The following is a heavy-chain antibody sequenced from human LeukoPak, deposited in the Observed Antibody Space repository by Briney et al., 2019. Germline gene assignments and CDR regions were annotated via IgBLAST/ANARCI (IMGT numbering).Heavy chain of an antibody. CDR1: GYSFTNYW. Sequence: PGESLKISCKGSGYSFTNYWIGWVRQMPGKGLEWMGIIYPGDSDTRYSPSFQGQVTISADKSISTAYLQWSSLKASDTAMYYCARGLPMVRGVISGSYDPWGQGTLVTVSS. J-gene: IGHJ5*02. V-gene: IGHV5-51*01. CDR3: ARGLPMVRGVISGSYDP. CDR2: IYPGDSDT. D-gene: IGHD3-10*01.